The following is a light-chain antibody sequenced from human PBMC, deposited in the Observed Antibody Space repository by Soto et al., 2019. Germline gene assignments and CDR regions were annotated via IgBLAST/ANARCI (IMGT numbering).Light chain of an antibody. Sequence: EIVLTQSPGTLSLSPGERATLSCRASQSVSSSHLAWYQQKPGQAPRLLISGASSRATGIPDRFTGSGPGTDFTLTISRLEPEDFAVYYCQQYGSPPITFGQGTRLEIK. J-gene: IGKJ5*01. CDR1: QSVSSSH. CDR3: QQYGSPPIT. CDR2: GAS. V-gene: IGKV3-20*01.